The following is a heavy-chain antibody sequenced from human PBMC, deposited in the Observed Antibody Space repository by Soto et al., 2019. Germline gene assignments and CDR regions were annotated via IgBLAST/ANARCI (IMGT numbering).Heavy chain of an antibody. V-gene: IGHV4-31*03. CDR3: ARGESEGGSCRAFDI. Sequence: SETLSLTCTVSGGSISSGGYYWSWIRQHPGKGLEWIGYIYYSGSTYYNPSLKSRVTISVDTSKNQFSLKLSSVTAADTAVHYCARGESEGGSCRAFDIWGQGTMVTVSS. J-gene: IGHJ3*02. D-gene: IGHD2-15*01. CDR1: GGSISSGGYY. CDR2: IYYSGST.